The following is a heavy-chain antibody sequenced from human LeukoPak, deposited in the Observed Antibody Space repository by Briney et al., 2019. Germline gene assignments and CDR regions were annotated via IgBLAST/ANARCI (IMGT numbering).Heavy chain of an antibody. V-gene: IGHV1-69*13. CDR2: IIPIFGTA. Sequence: SVTVSFKASGGTFSSYAISWVRQAPGQGLEWMGGIIPIFGTANYAQKFQGRVTITADESTSTAYMELSSLRSEDTAVYYCARGAPLKRIIMVRGDANVFDIWGQGTMVTVSS. CDR3: ARGAPLKRIIMVRGDANVFDI. CDR1: GGTFSSYA. J-gene: IGHJ3*02. D-gene: IGHD3-10*01.